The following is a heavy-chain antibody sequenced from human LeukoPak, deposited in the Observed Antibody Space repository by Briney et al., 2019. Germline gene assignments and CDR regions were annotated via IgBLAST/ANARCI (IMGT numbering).Heavy chain of an antibody. Sequence: TGGSLRLSCAAAGFTFSSYWMNWVCQAPGQGLEWVATIKQDGSEKYYADSLKGRFTISRDNAKNSLYLQMNNLRAEDTAVYYCATSRTLDHWGQGTLVIVSS. CDR1: GFTFSSYW. J-gene: IGHJ1*01. V-gene: IGHV3-7*05. CDR2: IKQDGSEK. CDR3: ATSRTLDH. D-gene: IGHD3-9*01.